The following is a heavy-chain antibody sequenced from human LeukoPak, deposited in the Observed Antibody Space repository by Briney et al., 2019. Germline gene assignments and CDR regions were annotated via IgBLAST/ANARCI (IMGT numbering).Heavy chain of an antibody. CDR1: GFTFSSSA. CDR3: VKSVGGNNWSDFDY. J-gene: IGHJ4*02. CDR2: ISASGGST. Sequence: GGSLRLSCAASGFTFSSSAMSWVRQVPGKGLEWVSGISASGGSTYYADSVKGRFTISRDNSKNTFYLQMSSLRGEDTAVYYCVKSVGGNNWSDFDYWGQGTLVTVSS. D-gene: IGHD1-1*01. V-gene: IGHV3-23*01.